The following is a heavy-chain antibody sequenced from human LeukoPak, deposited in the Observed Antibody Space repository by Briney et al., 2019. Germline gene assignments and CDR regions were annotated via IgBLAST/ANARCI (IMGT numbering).Heavy chain of an antibody. J-gene: IGHJ6*03. CDR1: GYTFTGYY. CDR3: ARDPLPRTVTNYYYYMDV. V-gene: IGHV1-2*02. Sequence: ASVKVSCKASGYTFTGYYMHWVRQAPGQRLEWMGWINPNSGGTNYAQKFQGRVTMTRDTSISTAYMELSRLRSDDTAVYYCARDPLPRTVTNYYYYMDVWGKGTTVTVSS. D-gene: IGHD4-17*01. CDR2: INPNSGGT.